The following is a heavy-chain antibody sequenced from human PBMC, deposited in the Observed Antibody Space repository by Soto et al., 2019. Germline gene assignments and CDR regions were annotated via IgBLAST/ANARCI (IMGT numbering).Heavy chain of an antibody. V-gene: IGHV4-34*01. CDR2: INHSGGT. CDR1: GGSFSAYY. CDR3: ARGSVDTVDSSGFYEY. Sequence: SETLSLTCAVYGGSFSAYYWSWIRQPPGKGLEWIGEINHSGGTSYNPSLKSRVTISVDTSKSQFSLKLTSVTATDRAVYYCARGSVDTVDSSGFYEYWGKGTPVTVSS. D-gene: IGHD3-22*01. J-gene: IGHJ4*02.